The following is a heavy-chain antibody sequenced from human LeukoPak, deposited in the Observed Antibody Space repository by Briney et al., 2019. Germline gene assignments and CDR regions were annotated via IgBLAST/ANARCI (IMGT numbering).Heavy chain of an antibody. CDR2: IRYDGSNK. D-gene: IGHD6-13*01. J-gene: IGHJ4*02. V-gene: IGHV3-30*02. Sequence: RGSLRLSCAASGFTFSSYGMHWVRQAPGKGLEWVAFIRYDGSNKYYADSVKGRFTISRDNSKNTLYLQMNSLRAEDTAVYYCAKVPSYSSSWCDYWGQGTLVTVSS. CDR1: GFTFSSYG. CDR3: AKVPSYSSSWCDY.